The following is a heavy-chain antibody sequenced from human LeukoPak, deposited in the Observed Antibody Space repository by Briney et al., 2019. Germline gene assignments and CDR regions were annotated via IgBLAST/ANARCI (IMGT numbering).Heavy chain of an antibody. CDR2: ISGSGGST. CDR1: EFTFSNYA. Sequence: GGSLRLSCAASEFTFSNYAMSWVRQAPGKGLEWVSAISGSGGSTYYADSVKGRFTISRDNSKNTLYLQMNSLRAEDTAVYYCAKDFMGAITRGAFDIWGQGTMVTVSS. CDR3: AKDFMGAITRGAFDI. V-gene: IGHV3-23*01. J-gene: IGHJ3*02. D-gene: IGHD1-26*01.